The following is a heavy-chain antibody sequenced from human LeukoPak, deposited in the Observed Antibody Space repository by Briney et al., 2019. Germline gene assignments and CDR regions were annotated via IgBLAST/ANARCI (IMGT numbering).Heavy chain of an antibody. J-gene: IGHJ6*03. CDR2: TYTSGST. CDR3: ARATYYDFWSGYYYMDV. CDR1: GGSISSYY. Sequence: SETLSLTCTVSGGSISSYYWSWIRQPAGKGLEWIGRTYTSGSTNYNPSLKSRVTTSVDTSKNQFSLKLSSVTAADTAVYYCARATYYDFWSGYYYMDVWGKGTTVTVSS. D-gene: IGHD3-3*01. V-gene: IGHV4-4*07.